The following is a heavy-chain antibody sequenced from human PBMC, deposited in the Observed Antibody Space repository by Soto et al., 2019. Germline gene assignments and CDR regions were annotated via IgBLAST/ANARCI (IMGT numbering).Heavy chain of an antibody. CDR3: ARPSNTRGYSYGPAY. V-gene: IGHV4-34*01. CDR2: INHSGST. J-gene: IGHJ4*02. D-gene: IGHD5-18*01. CDR1: GGSFSGYY. Sequence: SETLSLTCAVYGGSFSGYYWTWIRQPPGKGLEWIGEINHSGSTNCNPSLKSRVTISVDTSKNQFSLKLSSVTAADTAVYYCARPSNTRGYSYGPAYWGQGTLVT.